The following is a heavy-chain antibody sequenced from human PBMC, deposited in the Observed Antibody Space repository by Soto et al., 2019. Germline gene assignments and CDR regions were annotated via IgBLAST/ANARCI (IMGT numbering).Heavy chain of an antibody. CDR1: GFTFSNAW. V-gene: IGHV3-15*01. Sequence: PGGSLRLSCAASGFTFSNAWMSWVRQAPGKGLEWVGRIKSKTDGGTTDYAAPVKGRFTISRDDSKNTLCLQMNSLKTEDTAVYYCTTGGLWFGELPLGMDVWGQGTTVTVSS. CDR3: TTGGLWFGELPLGMDV. CDR2: IKSKTDGGTT. J-gene: IGHJ6*02. D-gene: IGHD3-10*01.